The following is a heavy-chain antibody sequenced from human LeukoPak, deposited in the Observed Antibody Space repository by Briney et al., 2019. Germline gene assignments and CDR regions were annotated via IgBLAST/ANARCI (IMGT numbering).Heavy chain of an antibody. Sequence: PSETLSLTCTVSGGSISSYYWSWIRQPAGKGLEWIGRIYTSGSTNYNPSLKSRVTMSVDTSKNQFYLKLSSVTAADTAVYYCARDRGYHAAGGYDAFDIWGQGTMVTVSS. CDR3: ARDRGYHAAGGYDAFDI. V-gene: IGHV4-4*07. CDR2: IYTSGST. J-gene: IGHJ3*02. D-gene: IGHD6-13*01. CDR1: GGSISSYY.